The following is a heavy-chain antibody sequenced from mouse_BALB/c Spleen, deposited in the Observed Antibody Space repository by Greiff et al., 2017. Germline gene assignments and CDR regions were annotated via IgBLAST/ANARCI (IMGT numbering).Heavy chain of an antibody. Sequence: VHLQQSGPELVKPGASVKMSCKASGYTFTSYVMHWVKQKPGQGLEWIGYINPYNDGTKYNEKFKGKATLTSDKSSSTDYMELSSLTSEDSAVYYCARRDYDYDPLYYDAMDYWGQGTSVTVSS. CDR3: ARRDYDYDPLYYDAMDY. V-gene: IGHV1-14*01. D-gene: IGHD2-4*01. CDR1: GYTFTSYV. J-gene: IGHJ4*01. CDR2: INPYNDGT.